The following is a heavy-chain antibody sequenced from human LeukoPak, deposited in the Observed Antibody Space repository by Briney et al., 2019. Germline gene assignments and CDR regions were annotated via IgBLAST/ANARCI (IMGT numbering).Heavy chain of an antibody. J-gene: IGHJ4*02. CDR1: GFTFSSYW. CDR2: IKQDGSEK. Sequence: GGSLRLSCAASGFTFSSYWMSWVRQAPGRGWGWVPNIKQDGSEKYYVDSVKGRFTISRDNAKNSLYLQMNSLRAEDTAVYYCARESFAARWDWGQGTLVTVSS. D-gene: IGHD6-6*01. CDR3: ARESFAARWD. V-gene: IGHV3-7*01.